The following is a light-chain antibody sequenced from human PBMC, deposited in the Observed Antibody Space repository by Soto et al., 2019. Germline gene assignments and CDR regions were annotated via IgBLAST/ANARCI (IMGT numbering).Light chain of an antibody. CDR1: SSDVGGYNY. V-gene: IGLV2-14*01. CDR2: DVS. J-gene: IGLJ1*01. Sequence: QSALTQPASVSGSPGQSITLSCTGTSSDVGGYNYVSWYQQHPGKAPKLMIYDVSNRPSGVSYRFSGSKSGNTASLTISGLQAEDEADYFCSSYTSSSTLVVFGTGTKVT. CDR3: SSYTSSSTLVV.